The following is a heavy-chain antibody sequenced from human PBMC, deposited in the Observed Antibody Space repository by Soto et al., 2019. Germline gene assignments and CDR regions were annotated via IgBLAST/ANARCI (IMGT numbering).Heavy chain of an antibody. CDR2: IIPIFGTA. J-gene: IGHJ4*02. V-gene: IGHV1-69*13. CDR1: GGTFSSYA. CDR3: ARERHWNGPD. Sequence: ASVKVSCKASGGTFSSYAISWVRQAPGQGLEWMGGIIPIFGTANYAQKFQGRVTITADESTSTAYMELSSLRSEDTAVYYCARERHWNGPDWGKGTLVTVSS. D-gene: IGHD1-1*01.